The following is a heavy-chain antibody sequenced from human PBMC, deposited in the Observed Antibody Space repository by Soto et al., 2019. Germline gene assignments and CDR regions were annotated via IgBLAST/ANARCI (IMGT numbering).Heavy chain of an antibody. CDR3: ATGRSEVVPGAMDT. Sequence: QVQLQESGPGLVKPSETLSLSCTVSGGSFSSHYCNWVRESAGKGLEWIGRIYPTGSTTYNPSLKSRFTMSVDTSKNQFSLRLTSMTAADTAVYYCATGRSEVVPGAMDTWGQGTLVTVSS. CDR1: GGSFSSHY. J-gene: IGHJ5*02. D-gene: IGHD2-2*01. CDR2: IYPTGST. V-gene: IGHV4-4*07.